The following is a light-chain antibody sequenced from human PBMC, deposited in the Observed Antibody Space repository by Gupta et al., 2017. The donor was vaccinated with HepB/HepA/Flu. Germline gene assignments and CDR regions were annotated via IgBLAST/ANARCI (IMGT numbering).Light chain of an antibody. V-gene: IGLV2-14*01. J-gene: IGLJ1*01. Sequence: QSALTLPSSVSGSSRQPITISCTGTSIDVGGYNYVSWYQQHPGKTPKLMIYDVSNRPSGVSNRFFGSKSGNTASLTISGLQAEDEADYYCSSYKSSSNIYVFGTGTKLTVL. CDR1: SIDVGGYNY. CDR3: SSYKSSSNIYV. CDR2: DVS.